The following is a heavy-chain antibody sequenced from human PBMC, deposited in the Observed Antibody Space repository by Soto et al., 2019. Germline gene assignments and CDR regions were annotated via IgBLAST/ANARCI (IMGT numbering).Heavy chain of an antibody. Sequence: SVKVSCKASGFTFTSSAVQWVRQARGQRLEWIGWIVVGSGNTNYAQKFQERVTITRDMSTSTAYMELSSLRSEDTAVYYCAADPTIFGVVILYYYGMDVWGQGTTVTVSS. V-gene: IGHV1-58*01. D-gene: IGHD3-3*01. CDR1: GFTFTSSA. CDR2: IVVGSGNT. CDR3: AADPTIFGVVILYYYGMDV. J-gene: IGHJ6*02.